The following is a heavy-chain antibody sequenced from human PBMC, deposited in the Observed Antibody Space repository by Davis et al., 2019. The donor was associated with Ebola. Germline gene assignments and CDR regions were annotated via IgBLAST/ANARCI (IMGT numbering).Heavy chain of an antibody. J-gene: IGHJ4*02. CDR2: ISYDGSNK. D-gene: IGHD2-21*01. CDR3: RVCGNDCSSDH. V-gene: IGHV3-30*03. Sequence: GESLKISCAASGFSFNTYGMHWVRQAPGKGLEWVALISYDGSNKNYADSVKGRFTISRDNSNNTVYLQMSSLRPDDTAVYYCRVCGNDCSSDHWGQGIQVTVSS. CDR1: GFSFNTYG.